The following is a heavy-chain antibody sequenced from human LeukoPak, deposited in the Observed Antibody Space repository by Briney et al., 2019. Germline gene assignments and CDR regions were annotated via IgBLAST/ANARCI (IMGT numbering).Heavy chain of an antibody. D-gene: IGHD3-10*01. CDR3: ARSMVRGVIGQPNWFDP. Sequence: SETLCLTCTVSGGSISSYYWSWIRQPPGKGLEWIGYIYYSGSTNYNPSLKSRVTISVDTSKNQFSLKLSSVTAADTAVYYCARSMVRGVIGQPNWFDPWGQGTLVTVSS. CDR2: IYYSGST. CDR1: GGSISSYY. V-gene: IGHV4-59*08. J-gene: IGHJ5*02.